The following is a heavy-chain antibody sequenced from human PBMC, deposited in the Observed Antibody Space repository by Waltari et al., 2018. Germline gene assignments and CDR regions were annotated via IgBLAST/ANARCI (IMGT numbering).Heavy chain of an antibody. D-gene: IGHD6-19*01. CDR1: GYSFTSYC. CDR3: ARRADSSGWIDY. Sequence: EVQLVQSGAEVKKPGESLKISCKGSGYSFTSYCIGWVRQIPGKGLEWMGIIYPGYTDTRYSPSFQGQVTISADKSLSTADLQWSSLKAADTAMYYCARRADSSGWIDYWGQGTLVTVSS. J-gene: IGHJ4*02. V-gene: IGHV5-51*01. CDR2: IYPGYTDT.